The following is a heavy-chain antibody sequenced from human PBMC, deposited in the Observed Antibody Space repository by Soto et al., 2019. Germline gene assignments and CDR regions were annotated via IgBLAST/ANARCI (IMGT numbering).Heavy chain of an antibody. Sequence: QVQLQQSGPGLVKPSQTLSLTCAISGDSVSSNSAAWNWIRQSPSRGLEWLGRTYYRSKWYNDYAVSVKSRITINPDTSKNQFSLQLNSVTPEDTAVYYCARDVIEREYSSSSPDNWFDPWGQGTLVTVSS. D-gene: IGHD6-6*01. CDR1: GDSVSSNSAA. CDR3: ARDVIEREYSSSSPDNWFDP. CDR2: TYYRSKWYN. J-gene: IGHJ5*02. V-gene: IGHV6-1*01.